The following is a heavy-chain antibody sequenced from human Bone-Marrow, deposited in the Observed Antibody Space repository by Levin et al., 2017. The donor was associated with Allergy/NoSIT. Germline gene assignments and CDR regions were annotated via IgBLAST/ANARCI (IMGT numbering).Heavy chain of an antibody. CDR3: ARGSGSSWFDY. CDR2: INSKSGGT. J-gene: IGHJ4*02. D-gene: IGHD6-13*01. Sequence: TGESLKISCNAFGYTFTDNYIHWVRQAPGQGLEWVGWINSKSGGTSCAQKSQGRVTLTRDTSINTVYMELSSLRSDDTAIYYCARGSGSSWFDYWGQGTLVTVSS. CDR1: GYTFTDNY. V-gene: IGHV1-2*02.